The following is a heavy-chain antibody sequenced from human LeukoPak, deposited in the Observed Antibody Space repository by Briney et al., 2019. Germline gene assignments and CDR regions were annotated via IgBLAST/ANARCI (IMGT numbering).Heavy chain of an antibody. D-gene: IGHD5-18*01. CDR2: FSGSGGST. J-gene: IGHJ4*02. V-gene: IGHV3-23*01. Sequence: GGSLRLSCAASGFTFSSYAMNWVRQAPGKGLEWVSGFSGSGGSTYYADSVKGRFTISRDNSKNTLYLQMNSLRPEDTAVYYCAREDTAMLDYWGQGTLVTVSS. CDR1: GFTFSSYA. CDR3: AREDTAMLDY.